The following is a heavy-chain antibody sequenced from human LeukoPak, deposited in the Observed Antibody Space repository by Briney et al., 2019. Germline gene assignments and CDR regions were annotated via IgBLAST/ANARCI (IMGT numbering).Heavy chain of an antibody. D-gene: IGHD5-18*01. CDR2: IYYSGST. CDR3: ARHQYSYGFFDY. V-gene: IGHV4-59*08. CDR1: GGSISSYY. Sequence: SETLSLTCTVSGGSISSYYWSWIRQPPGKGLEWIGYIYYSGSTNYNPSLESRVTISVDTSKNQFSLKLSSVTAADTAVYYCARHQYSYGFFDYWGQGTLVTVSS. J-gene: IGHJ4*02.